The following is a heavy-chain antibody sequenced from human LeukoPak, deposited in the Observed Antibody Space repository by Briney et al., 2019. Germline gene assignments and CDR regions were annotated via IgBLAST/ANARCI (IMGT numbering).Heavy chain of an antibody. J-gene: IGHJ4*02. Sequence: SETLSLTCAVYGESFSTYYWTWIRQPPGKGLEWIGEINHSGSTNYNPSLKSRVTISVDTSKNQFSLKLSSVTAADTAVYYCARGRLECSGGSCYYPYFDYWGQGTLVTVSS. CDR3: ARGRLECSGGSCYYPYFDY. CDR2: INHSGST. V-gene: IGHV4-34*01. CDR1: GESFSTYY. D-gene: IGHD2-15*01.